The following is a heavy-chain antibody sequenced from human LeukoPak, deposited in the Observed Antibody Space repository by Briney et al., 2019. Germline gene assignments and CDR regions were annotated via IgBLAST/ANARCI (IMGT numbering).Heavy chain of an antibody. J-gene: IGHJ4*02. CDR2: IYYSGST. CDR1: GGSISSYY. Sequence: SETLSLTCTVSGGSISSYYWSWIRQPPGKGLEWIGYIYYSGSTNYNPSLKSRVTISVVTSKNQFSLKLSSVTAADTAVYYCASYDSRSLFDYWGQGTLVTVSS. CDR3: ASYDSRSLFDY. D-gene: IGHD3-22*01. V-gene: IGHV4-59*01.